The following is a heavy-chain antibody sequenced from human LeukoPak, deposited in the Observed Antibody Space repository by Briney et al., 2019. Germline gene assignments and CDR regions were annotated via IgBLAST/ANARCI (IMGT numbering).Heavy chain of an antibody. CDR1: GFNFSAYA. Sequence: GGSLRLSCETSGFNFSAYAMTWVRQAPGKGLEWVSSIGSDGKTHYSESVKGRFTISRDNSKNSLYLQMNSLRSDDTALYYCARESESSGWYDYWGQGTLVTVSS. J-gene: IGHJ4*02. V-gene: IGHV3-43*02. D-gene: IGHD6-19*01. CDR3: ARESESSGWYDY. CDR2: IGSDGKT.